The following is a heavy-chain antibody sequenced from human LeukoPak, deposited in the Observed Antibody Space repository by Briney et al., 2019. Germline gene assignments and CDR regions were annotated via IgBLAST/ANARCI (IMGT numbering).Heavy chain of an antibody. V-gene: IGHV3-21*01. Sequence: GGSLRLSCAASGFTFSSYSMNWVRQAPGKGLEWVSSISRTSNYKYYADSVKGRFTISRDNAKSSLYLQMNSLRAEDTAVYYCARDGVRYYDSSGHFDYWGQGTLVTVSS. D-gene: IGHD3-22*01. CDR2: ISRTSNYK. CDR3: ARDGVRYYDSSGHFDY. CDR1: GFTFSSYS. J-gene: IGHJ4*02.